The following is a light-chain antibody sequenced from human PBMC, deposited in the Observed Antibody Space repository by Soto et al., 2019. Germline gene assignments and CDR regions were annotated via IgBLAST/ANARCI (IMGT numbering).Light chain of an antibody. CDR2: GAS. CDR1: QSVSSSY. CDR3: QQYYDWPIT. Sequence: EIVLTQSPGTLSLSPGERATLSCRASQSVSSSYLAWYQQKPGQAPRLLIYGASNRATGIPDRFSGSGSGTEFTLTISSLQSEDFAVYYCQQYYDWPITFGQGTRLEIK. J-gene: IGKJ5*01. V-gene: IGKV3-20*01.